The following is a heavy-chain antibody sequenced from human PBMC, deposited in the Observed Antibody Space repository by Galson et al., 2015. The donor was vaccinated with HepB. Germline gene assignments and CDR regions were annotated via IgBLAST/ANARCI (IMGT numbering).Heavy chain of an antibody. J-gene: IGHJ6*02. CDR2: ISSSGSTI. CDR1: GFTFSDYY. CDR3: ARGTGFGELFENYYYYYGMDV. Sequence: SLRLSCAASGFTFSDYYMSWIRQAPGKGLEWVSYISSSGSTIYYADSVKGRFTISRDNAKNSLYLQMNSLRAEDTAVYYCARGTGFGELFENYYYYYGMDVWGQGTTVTVSS. D-gene: IGHD3-10*01. V-gene: IGHV3-11*01.